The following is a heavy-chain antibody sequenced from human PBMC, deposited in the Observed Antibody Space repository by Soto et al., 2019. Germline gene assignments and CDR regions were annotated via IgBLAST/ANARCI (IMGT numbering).Heavy chain of an antibody. Sequence: PSETLSLTCTASGASISSYYWTWVRQPPGKGLEYIGYIYYSGSTYQNPSLKGRVTISVDTSKNQFSLKLSSVTAADTAVYYCARAVRDTILIDYWGQGTLVTVSS. J-gene: IGHJ4*02. CDR2: IYYSGST. CDR1: GASISSYY. D-gene: IGHD2-15*01. CDR3: ARAVRDTILIDY. V-gene: IGHV4-59*01.